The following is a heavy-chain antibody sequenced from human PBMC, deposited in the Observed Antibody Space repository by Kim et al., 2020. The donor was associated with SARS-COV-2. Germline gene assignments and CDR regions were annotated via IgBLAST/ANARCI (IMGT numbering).Heavy chain of an antibody. Sequence: TNYNPPLKSRVTISVDTSRNQFSLKLSSVTAADTAVYYCARVYSNGLFDYWGQGTLVTVSS. CDR3: ARVYSNGLFDY. V-gene: IGHV4-34*01. CDR2: T. D-gene: IGHD4-4*01. J-gene: IGHJ4*02.